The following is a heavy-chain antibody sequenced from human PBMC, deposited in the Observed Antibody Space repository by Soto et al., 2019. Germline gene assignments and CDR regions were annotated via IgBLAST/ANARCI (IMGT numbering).Heavy chain of an antibody. J-gene: IGHJ5*02. CDR3: TRGCDVTRVFNWFDP. CDR2: ISATGGSP. Sequence: GGSLRLSCAASGFTFSNYAMSWVRQAPGKGPEWISGISATGGSPYYADSVRGRFTISRDNSKNTLYLQMNSLRVDDTAVYYCTRGCDVTRVFNWFDPWGQGTLVTVSS. V-gene: IGHV3-23*01. D-gene: IGHD2-21*02. CDR1: GFTFSNYA.